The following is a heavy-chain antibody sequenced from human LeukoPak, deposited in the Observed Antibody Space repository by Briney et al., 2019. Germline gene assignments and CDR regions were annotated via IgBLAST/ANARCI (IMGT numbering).Heavy chain of an antibody. CDR3: AKSRRTTALKFDY. V-gene: IGHV3-30*18. Sequence: GGSLRLSCAASGFTFSSYGMHWVRQAPGKGLEWVAVISYDGSNKYYADSVKGRFTISRDNSKNTLYLQMNSLRAEDTAVYYCAKSRRTTALKFDYWGQGTLVTVSS. J-gene: IGHJ4*02. D-gene: IGHD5-18*01. CDR2: ISYDGSNK. CDR1: GFTFSSYG.